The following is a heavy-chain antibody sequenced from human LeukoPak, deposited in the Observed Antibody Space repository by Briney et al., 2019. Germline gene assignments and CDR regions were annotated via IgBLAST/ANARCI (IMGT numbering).Heavy chain of an antibody. CDR1: GGTFSSYT. J-gene: IGHJ4*02. CDR2: IIPILGIA. Sequence: RASVKVSCKASGGTFSSYTISWVRQAPGQGLEWMGRIIPILGIANYAQKFQGRVTITADNSTSTAYMELSSLRSEDTAVYYCARLADNWNDDFDYWGQGTLVTVSS. V-gene: IGHV1-69*02. D-gene: IGHD1-20*01. CDR3: ARLADNWNDDFDY.